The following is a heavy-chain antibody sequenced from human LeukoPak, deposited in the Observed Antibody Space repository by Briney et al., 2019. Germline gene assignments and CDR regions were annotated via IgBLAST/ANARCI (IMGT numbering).Heavy chain of an antibody. CDR3: GHNDYGST. J-gene: IGHJ4*02. V-gene: IGHV3-48*03. D-gene: IGHD4-17*01. Sequence: PGGSLRLSCAASGFTFSSYEMNWVRQAPGKGLERVSYISSSGSTIYYADSVKGRFTISRDNAKNSLYLQMNSLKTEDTAIYYCGHNDYGSTWGQGTLVTVSS. CDR1: GFTFSSYE. CDR2: ISSSGSTI.